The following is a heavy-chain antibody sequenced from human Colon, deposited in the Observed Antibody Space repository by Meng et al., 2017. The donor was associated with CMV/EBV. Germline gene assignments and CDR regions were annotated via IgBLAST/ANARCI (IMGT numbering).Heavy chain of an antibody. V-gene: IGHV3-9*01. CDR1: GFTFDDYA. J-gene: IGHJ3*01. CDR3: AKDVVTGDGADAFDV. D-gene: IGHD7-27*01. Sequence: GGSLRLSCTASGFTFDDYAMHWVRQAPGKGLEWVSGVSWNGDTRGYADSVKGRFTMSRDNAKNSLYLLMNGLRAEDTALYYCAKDVVTGDGADAFDVWGQGTMVTVSS. CDR2: VSWNGDTR.